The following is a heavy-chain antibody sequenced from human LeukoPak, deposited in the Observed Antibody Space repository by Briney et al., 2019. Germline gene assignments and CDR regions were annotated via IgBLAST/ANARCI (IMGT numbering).Heavy chain of an antibody. CDR3: AKGHGYSSSFDY. CDR1: GFTFSSCA. CDR2: ISGSGGST. Sequence: SGGSLRLSCAASGFTFSSCAMSWVRQAPGKGLEWVSAISGSGGSTYYADSVKGRFTISRDNSKNTLYLQMNSLRAEDTAVYYCAKGHGYSSSFDYWGQGTLVTVSS. D-gene: IGHD6-13*01. V-gene: IGHV3-23*01. J-gene: IGHJ4*02.